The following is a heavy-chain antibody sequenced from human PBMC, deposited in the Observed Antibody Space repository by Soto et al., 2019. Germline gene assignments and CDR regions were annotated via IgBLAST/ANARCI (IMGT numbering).Heavy chain of an antibody. J-gene: IGHJ3*02. Sequence: KPGGSLRLSCAASGFTFSDYYMSWIRQAPGKGLEWVSYISSSGSTIYYADSVKGRFTISRDNAKNSLYLQMNSLRAEDTAVYYCARLDYYDPHAFDIWGQGTMVTVSS. V-gene: IGHV3-11*01. CDR1: GFTFSDYY. CDR2: ISSSGSTI. D-gene: IGHD3-22*01. CDR3: ARLDYYDPHAFDI.